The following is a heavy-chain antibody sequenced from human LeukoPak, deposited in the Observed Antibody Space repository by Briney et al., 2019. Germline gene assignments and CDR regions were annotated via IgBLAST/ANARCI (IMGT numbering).Heavy chain of an antibody. D-gene: IGHD5-18*01. CDR3: ARDGLDGYSYGSLDY. Sequence: SVKVSCKASGGTFTSYTISWVRQAPGQGLEWMGRIIPILGIANYAQKFQGRVTITADKSTSTAYMELSSLRSEDTAVYYCARDGLDGYSYGSLDYWGQGTLVTVSS. V-gene: IGHV1-69*04. CDR2: IIPILGIA. CDR1: GGTFTSYT. J-gene: IGHJ4*02.